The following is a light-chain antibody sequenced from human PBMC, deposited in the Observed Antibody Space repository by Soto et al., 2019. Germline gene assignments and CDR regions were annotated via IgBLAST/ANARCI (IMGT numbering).Light chain of an antibody. CDR2: DVS. CDR1: SSDVGGYNY. J-gene: IGLJ1*01. V-gene: IGLV2-14*01. Sequence: QSALTQPASVSRSPGQSITISCTGTSSDVGGYNYVSWYQQHPGKAPKLMIYDVSNRPSGVSNRFSGSKSGNTASLTISGLQAEDEADYYCSSYTSSSTRGVFGTGTKLTVL. CDR3: SSYTSSSTRGV.